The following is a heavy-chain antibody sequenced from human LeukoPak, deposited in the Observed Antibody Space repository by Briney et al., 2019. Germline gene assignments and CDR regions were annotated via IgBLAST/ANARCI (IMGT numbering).Heavy chain of an antibody. CDR2: ISYDGSYK. CDR3: ARDHLGALDY. Sequence: GGSLRLSCAASGFTFSSYAMHWVRQAPGKGLEWVAVISYDGSYKYYADSVKGRFTISRDNSKNTLYLQMNSLRAEDTAVYYCARDHLGALDYWGQGTLVTVSS. V-gene: IGHV3-30-3*01. D-gene: IGHD1-26*01. CDR1: GFTFSSYA. J-gene: IGHJ4*02.